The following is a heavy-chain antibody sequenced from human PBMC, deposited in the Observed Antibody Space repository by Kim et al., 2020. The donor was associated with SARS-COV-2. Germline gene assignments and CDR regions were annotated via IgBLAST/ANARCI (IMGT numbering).Heavy chain of an antibody. CDR2: MNPNSGNT. V-gene: IGHV1-8*01. Sequence: ASVKVSCKASGYTFTSYDINWVRQATGQGLEWMGWMNPNSGNTGYAQKFQGRVTMTRNTSISTAYMELNSLRAEDTAVYYCARAGGLTYYYGMDVWGQGTTVTVSS. CDR1: GYTFTSYD. J-gene: IGHJ6*02. D-gene: IGHD3-9*01. CDR3: ARAGGLTYYYGMDV.